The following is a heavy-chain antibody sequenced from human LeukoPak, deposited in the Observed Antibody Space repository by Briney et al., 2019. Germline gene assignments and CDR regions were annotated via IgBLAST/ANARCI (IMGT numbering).Heavy chain of an antibody. Sequence: ASVKVSCKASGYTFTSYYMHWVRQAPGQGLEWMGIINPSGGSTSYAQKFQGRVTMTTDTSTSTAYMELRSLRSDDTAVYYCAANYDFWSGRDGMDVWGQGTTVTVSS. CDR2: INPSGGST. CDR1: GYTFTSYY. CDR3: AANYDFWSGRDGMDV. V-gene: IGHV1-46*01. D-gene: IGHD3-3*01. J-gene: IGHJ6*02.